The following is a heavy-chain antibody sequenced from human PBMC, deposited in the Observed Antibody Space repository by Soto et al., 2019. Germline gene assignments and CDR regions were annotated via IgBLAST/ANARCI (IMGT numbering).Heavy chain of an antibody. CDR2: ISGSGTYI. D-gene: IGHD2-15*01. CDR3: AKDQASGQGSFDS. V-gene: IGHV3-21*01. CDR1: GLIFSTYT. J-gene: IGHJ4*02. Sequence: GGSLRLSCAASGLIFSTYTMNWVRQAPGRGLEWVSSISGSGTYIYYADSVKGRFTISRDNAKNSLYLQMNSPRADDTAVYYCAKDQASGQGSFDSWGQGTLVTVSS.